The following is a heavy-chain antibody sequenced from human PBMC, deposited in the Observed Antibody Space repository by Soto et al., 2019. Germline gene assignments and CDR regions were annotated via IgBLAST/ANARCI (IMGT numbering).Heavy chain of an antibody. CDR2: ISGSGGST. D-gene: IGHD6-6*01. CDR1: GFTFSSYA. V-gene: IGHV3-23*01. Sequence: GGSLRLSCAASGFTFSSYAMSWVRQAPGKGLEWVSAISGSGGSTYYADSVKGRFTISRDNSKNTLYLQMNSLRAEDTAVYYCAKCPRQLARFGYYYYGMDVWGQGTTVTVSS. CDR3: AKCPRQLARFGYYYYGMDV. J-gene: IGHJ6*02.